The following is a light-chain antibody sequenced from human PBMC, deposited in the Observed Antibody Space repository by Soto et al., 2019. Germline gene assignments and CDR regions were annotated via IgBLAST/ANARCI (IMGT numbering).Light chain of an antibody. CDR3: QQYHNWPPIT. CDR2: GAY. Sequence: ETVMTQSPATLSVSPGERATLSCRASQSVCTNLAWYQQKRGQPPRLLIFGAYARVADMPARFSGSGSGTEFSLTISSLQSEDFAVYYCQQYHNWPPITFGQGTRLEIK. CDR1: QSVCTN. J-gene: IGKJ5*01. V-gene: IGKV3-15*01.